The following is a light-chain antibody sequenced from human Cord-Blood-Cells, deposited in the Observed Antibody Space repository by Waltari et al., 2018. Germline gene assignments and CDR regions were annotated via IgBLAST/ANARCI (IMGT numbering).Light chain of an antibody. CDR2: AAS. Sequence: DIQMTKSPSSLSASVGDRVTITCRASQSIRSYLNWYQQKPGKAPKLLIYAASSLQSGVPSRFSGSGSGTDFTLTISSLQPEDFATYYCQQSYSTPLTFGPGTKVDIK. V-gene: IGKV1-39*01. CDR1: QSIRSY. J-gene: IGKJ3*01. CDR3: QQSYSTPLT.